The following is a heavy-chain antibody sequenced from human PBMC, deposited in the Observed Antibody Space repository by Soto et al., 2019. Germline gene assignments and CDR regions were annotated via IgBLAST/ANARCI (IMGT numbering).Heavy chain of an antibody. D-gene: IGHD2-2*01. Sequence: GGSLRLSCAAYGFTFSDYHMSWIRQAPGKGLEWVSYISSSGSTIYYADSVKGRFTISRDNAKNSLYLQMNSLRAEDTAVYYCARYCSSTSCYGGHYYMDVWGKGTTFTVSS. J-gene: IGHJ6*03. CDR3: ARYCSSTSCYGGHYYMDV. CDR2: ISSSGSTI. CDR1: GFTFSDYH. V-gene: IGHV3-11*01.